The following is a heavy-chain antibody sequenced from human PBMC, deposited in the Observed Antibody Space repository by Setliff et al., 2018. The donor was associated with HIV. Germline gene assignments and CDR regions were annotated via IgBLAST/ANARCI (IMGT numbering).Heavy chain of an antibody. J-gene: IGHJ4*02. CDR1: GFTFNKYW. D-gene: IGHD3-10*01. Sequence: GGSLRLSCAASGFTFNKYWMSWVRQGPGKGLEWVANIKQDGSEKHYVGSVRGRFSISRDNGENSLVLQMKSLTVEDTAVYYCARDYWGNSYFDYWGQGTLVTVSS. CDR3: ARDYWGNSYFDY. CDR2: IKQDGSEK. V-gene: IGHV3-7*03.